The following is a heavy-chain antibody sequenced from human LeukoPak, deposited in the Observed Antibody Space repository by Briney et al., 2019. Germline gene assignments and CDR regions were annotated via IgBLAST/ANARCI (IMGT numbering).Heavy chain of an antibody. CDR3: ARDRGTWNDDGFDY. CDR2: INPNSGGT. J-gene: IGHJ4*02. V-gene: IGHV1-2*02. Sequence: GASVKVSCKASGYTFTGYYMHWVRQAPGQGLEWMGWINPNSGGTSYAQKFQGRVTMTRDTSISTAYMELSRLRSDDTAVYYCARDRGTWNDDGFDYWGQGTLVTVSS. D-gene: IGHD1-1*01. CDR1: GYTFTGYY.